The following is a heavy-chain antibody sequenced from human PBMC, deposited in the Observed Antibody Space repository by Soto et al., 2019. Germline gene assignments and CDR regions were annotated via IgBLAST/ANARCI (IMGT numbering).Heavy chain of an antibody. CDR1: GGSISSYY. CDR3: ARDYFDSRGYYWVDY. J-gene: IGHJ4*02. Sequence: PSETLSLTCTVSGGSISSYYWSWIRQPPGKGLEWIGYIYYTGSTNYNPSLNSRVTISLDTSKTQFSLKLSSVTAADTAVYYCARDYFDSRGYYWVDYWGQGTLVTVSS. D-gene: IGHD3-22*01. CDR2: IYYTGST. V-gene: IGHV4-59*01.